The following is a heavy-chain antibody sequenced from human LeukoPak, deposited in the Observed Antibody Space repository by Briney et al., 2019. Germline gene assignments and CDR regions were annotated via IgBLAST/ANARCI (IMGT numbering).Heavy chain of an antibody. J-gene: IGHJ4*02. V-gene: IGHV4-39*07. CDR2: VYYTGAS. CDR1: GGSISSSSYY. CDR3: ARGAPPQN. Sequence: SETLSLTCTVSGGSISSSSYYWSWIRQPPGKGLEWIGSVYYTGASYYNPSLKSRVTISIDTSKKHFSLKLTSVTAADTAVYYCARGAPPQNWGQGTLVTVSS.